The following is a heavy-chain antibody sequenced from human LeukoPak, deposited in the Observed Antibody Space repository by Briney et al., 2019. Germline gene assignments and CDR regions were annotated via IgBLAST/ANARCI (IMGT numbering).Heavy chain of an antibody. Sequence: PGGSLRLSCAASGFTFSSYSMNWVRQAPGKGLEWVTEISFDGRKKTYVDSVKGRFTISRDSPKNTVYLQMDSLRAEDTAVYYCARGAEKILSFGEYPSDAFDIWGQGTMVSVTS. CDR2: ISFDGRKK. J-gene: IGHJ3*02. V-gene: IGHV3-30*03. CDR1: GFTFSSYS. CDR3: ARGAEKILSFGEYPSDAFDI. D-gene: IGHD3-10*01.